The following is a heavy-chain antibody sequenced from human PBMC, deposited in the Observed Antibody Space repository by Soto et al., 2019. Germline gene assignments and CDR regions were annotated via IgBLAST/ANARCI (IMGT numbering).Heavy chain of an antibody. Sequence: QITLKESGPTLVRPAQTLTLTCDFSGFSLSTYHMGVAWIRQPPGKALEWLALIYWDDDKRYTPSLKDRLAISKGTSSNQVVPTITNVAPGDTGTYFCAHAGDYDLMTFDHWGPGTLVTVSS. J-gene: IGHJ4*02. CDR2: IYWDDDK. D-gene: IGHD4-17*01. V-gene: IGHV2-5*02. CDR1: GFSLSTYHMG. CDR3: AHAGDYDLMTFDH.